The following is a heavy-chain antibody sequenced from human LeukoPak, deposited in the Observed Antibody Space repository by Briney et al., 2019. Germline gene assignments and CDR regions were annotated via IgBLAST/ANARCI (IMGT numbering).Heavy chain of an antibody. J-gene: IGHJ4*02. CDR1: GFTFRSYA. D-gene: IGHD3-22*01. Sequence: GGSLRLSCAASGFTFRSYAMSWVRQAPGKGLEWVLAISGSGTSTYYADSVKSRSTISRDNSKNTLYLQMNSLRAEDTAVYYCEGTYYYDSSDDYWGQGTLVTVSS. V-gene: IGHV3-23*01. CDR2: ISGSGTST. CDR3: EGTYYYDSSDDY.